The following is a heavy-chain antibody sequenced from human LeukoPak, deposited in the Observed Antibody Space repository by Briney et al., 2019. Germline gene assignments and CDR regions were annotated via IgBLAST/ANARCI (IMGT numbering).Heavy chain of an antibody. J-gene: IGHJ4*02. CDR2: ISSDDNNK. CDR1: GFTFSTYG. Sequence: PGGSLRLSCAASGFTFSTYGMHWVRQAPGKGLEWVAVISSDDNNKNCADSVKGRFTISRDNSKNTLYLQMSSLRTEDTAVYYCARRGATIVTSFDYWGQGTLVAVSS. V-gene: IGHV3-30*03. D-gene: IGHD5-12*01. CDR3: ARRGATIVTSFDY.